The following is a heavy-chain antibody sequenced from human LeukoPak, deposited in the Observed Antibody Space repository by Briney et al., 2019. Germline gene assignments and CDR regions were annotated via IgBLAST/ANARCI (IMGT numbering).Heavy chain of an antibody. CDR2: IYNSGYT. Sequence: SETLSLTCTVSGASISPYYWSWIRQPAGKGLEWIGRIYNSGYTNYNPSLESRVTMSLDTSKNEFSLKLSSVTAADTAVYYCARATAVAGSVDYWGQGTLVTVSS. J-gene: IGHJ4*02. CDR1: GASISPYY. D-gene: IGHD6-19*01. CDR3: ARATAVAGSVDY. V-gene: IGHV4-4*07.